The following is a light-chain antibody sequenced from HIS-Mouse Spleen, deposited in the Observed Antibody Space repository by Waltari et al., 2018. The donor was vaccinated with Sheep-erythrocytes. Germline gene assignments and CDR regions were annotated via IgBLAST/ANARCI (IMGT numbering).Light chain of an antibody. Sequence: SYELTQPPSVSVSPGQTASITCSGDKLGDKYACWYQQKPGQSPVLVIYQDRKLPSGIPERFSGSNSGNTATLTISGTQAMDEADYYCQAWDSSTAWVFCGGTKLTVL. CDR2: QDR. J-gene: IGLJ3*02. V-gene: IGLV3-1*01. CDR1: KLGDKY. CDR3: QAWDSSTAWV.